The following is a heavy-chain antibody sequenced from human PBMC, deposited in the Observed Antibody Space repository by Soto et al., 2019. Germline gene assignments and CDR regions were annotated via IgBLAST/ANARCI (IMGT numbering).Heavy chain of an antibody. D-gene: IGHD3-9*01. CDR3: AAWTFYDILTGYHPLDY. J-gene: IGHJ4*02. CDR1: GFTFSSYS. V-gene: IGHV3-48*01. CDR2: ISSTSSMM. Sequence: PGGSLRLSCAVSGFTFSSYSMNWVRQATGKGLEWVSYISSTSSMMDYADSVKGRFTISRDNAQNSLYLQMNSLRAEDTAVYFCAAWTFYDILTGYHPLDYWGQGTLVTVSS.